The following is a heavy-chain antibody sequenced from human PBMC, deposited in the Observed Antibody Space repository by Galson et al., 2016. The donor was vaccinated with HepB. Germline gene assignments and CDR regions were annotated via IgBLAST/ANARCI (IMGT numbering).Heavy chain of an antibody. Sequence: SETLSLTCTVSGGSIRSSSYYWGWIRQPPGKGLGWIGSISYGGNTYYNPSLKSRVTISVDTSKNQFSLRLRSVTAADTAMYFCTTYSGYAGIWAQGTLVTVSS. CDR3: TTYSGYAGI. CDR2: ISYGGNT. J-gene: IGHJ4*02. CDR1: GGSIRSSSYY. D-gene: IGHD5-12*01. V-gene: IGHV4-39*01.